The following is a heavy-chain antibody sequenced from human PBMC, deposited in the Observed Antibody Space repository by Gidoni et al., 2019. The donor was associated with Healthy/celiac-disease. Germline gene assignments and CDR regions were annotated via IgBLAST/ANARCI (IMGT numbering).Heavy chain of an antibody. CDR1: GFTFSSYA. CDR2: ISYDGSNK. V-gene: IGHV3-30*04. CDR3: ARSTYDILTGYYPFDY. Sequence: QVQLVESGGGVVQPGRSLRLSCAASGFTFSSYAMHWVRQAPGKGLEWVEVISYDGSNKYYADSVKGRFTISRDNSKNTLYLQMNSLRAEDTAVYYCARSTYDILTGYYPFDYWGQGTLVTVSS. J-gene: IGHJ4*02. D-gene: IGHD3-9*01.